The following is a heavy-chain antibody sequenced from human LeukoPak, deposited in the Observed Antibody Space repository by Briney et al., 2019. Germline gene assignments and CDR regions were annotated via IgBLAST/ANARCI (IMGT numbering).Heavy chain of an antibody. CDR3: ARGGSDTPPGHCTNGVCPRGGRGSDY. CDR2: IYYSGST. D-gene: IGHD2-8*01. Sequence: PSETLSLTCAISDDSISSGGYSWSWIRQPPGKGLEWIGYIYYSGSTNYNPSLKSRVTISVDTSKNQFSLKLSSVTAADTAVYYCARGGSDTPPGHCTNGVCPRGGRGSDYWGQGTLVTVSS. J-gene: IGHJ4*02. CDR1: DDSISSGGYS. V-gene: IGHV4-61*08.